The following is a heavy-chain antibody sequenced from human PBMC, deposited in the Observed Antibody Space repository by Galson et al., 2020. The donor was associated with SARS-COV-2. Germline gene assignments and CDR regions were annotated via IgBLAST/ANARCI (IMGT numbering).Heavy chain of an antibody. CDR3: AKGRGYGGNHPIDY. V-gene: IGHV3-23*01. Sequence: GGSLRLSCAASGFTFRTSAMNWVRQAPGKGLEWVSVISGSGEPTFYADSVKGRFTISRDNSKNTLFLQMNSLRAEDTAIYYCAKGRGYGGNHPIDYWGQGTLVTVSS. D-gene: IGHD2-15*01. J-gene: IGHJ4*02. CDR2: ISGSGEPT. CDR1: GFTFRTSA.